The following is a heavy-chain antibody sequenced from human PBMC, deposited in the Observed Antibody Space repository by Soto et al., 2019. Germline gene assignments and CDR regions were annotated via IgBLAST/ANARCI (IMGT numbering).Heavy chain of an antibody. Sequence: PGRSLRLPYTASGVTVTTYAMNGVRQTPGKGLEWVSIISPSGDSTSYADSVKGRFTISRDNSKNTLYLQMSSLSAEDTALYYCTKDSTTSPPRLSASWGQGTPVTVSS. D-gene: IGHD1-1*01. CDR3: TKDSTTSPPRLSAS. CDR2: ISPSGDST. V-gene: IGHV3-23*01. J-gene: IGHJ5*02. CDR1: GVTVTTYA.